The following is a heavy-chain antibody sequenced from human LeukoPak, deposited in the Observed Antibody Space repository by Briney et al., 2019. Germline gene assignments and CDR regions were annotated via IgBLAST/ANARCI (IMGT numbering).Heavy chain of an antibody. Sequence: SETLSLTCAVSGGSISSSNYYWGWIRQPPGKGLERIGSIYYSGSTYYNPSLKSRVTISVDTSKNQFSPKLSSVTAADTAVYYCARRRIVATIDYWGQGTLVTVSS. J-gene: IGHJ4*02. D-gene: IGHD5-12*01. V-gene: IGHV4-39*01. CDR3: ARRRIVATIDY. CDR2: IYYSGST. CDR1: GGSISSSNYY.